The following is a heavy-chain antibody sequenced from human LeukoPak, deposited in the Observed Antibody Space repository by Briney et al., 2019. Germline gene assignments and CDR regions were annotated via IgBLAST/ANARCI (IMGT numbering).Heavy chain of an antibody. D-gene: IGHD1-1*01. V-gene: IGHV3-30-3*01. J-gene: IGHJ4*02. CDR2: ISYDGSNK. CDR3: AREDNFYGPFDY. CDR1: GFTFSSYA. Sequence: PGGSLRLSCSASGFTFSSYAMHWVRQAPGKGLEWVAVISYDGSNKYYADSVKGRFTISRDNSKNTLYLQMNSLRAEDTAVYYCAREDNFYGPFDYWGQGTLVTVSS.